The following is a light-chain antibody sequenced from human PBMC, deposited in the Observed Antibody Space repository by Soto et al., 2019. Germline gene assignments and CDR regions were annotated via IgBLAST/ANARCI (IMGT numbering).Light chain of an antibody. J-gene: IGKJ1*01. CDR1: RAISNS. CDR2: GAS. V-gene: IGKV1-12*01. Sequence: DIQMTQSPSSVSASVGDRLTITCRASRAISNSLAWYQQTPGKAPKLLLRGASSLHRGVPSRFSGGGAGIEYTLTISSLQPAGFATYNCKQTNALPITFRQGTKA. CDR3: KQTNALPIT.